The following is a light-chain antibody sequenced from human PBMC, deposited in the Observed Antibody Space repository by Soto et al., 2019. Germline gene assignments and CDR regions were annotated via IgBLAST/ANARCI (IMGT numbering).Light chain of an antibody. V-gene: IGKV3-20*01. CDR2: GAS. J-gene: IGKJ1*01. Sequence: EIVLRQSPGTLSLSPGERATLSCRASQSVTSSYLAWYQQKPGQAPRLVMYGASIRTSGIPDRFSGSGSGTDFTLTISRLEPEDFAVYYCQQYVRAPWTFGQGTKVDIK. CDR3: QQYVRAPWT. CDR1: QSVTSSY.